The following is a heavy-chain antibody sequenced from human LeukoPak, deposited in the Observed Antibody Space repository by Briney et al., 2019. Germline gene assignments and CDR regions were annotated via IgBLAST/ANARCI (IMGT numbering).Heavy chain of an antibody. CDR3: ARLFLY. Sequence: SETLSLTCTVSGGSISGSSYYWGWIRQPPGKGLEWIGSIYYSGSTYYNPSLKSRVTISVDTSKNQFSLKLSPVTAADTAVYYCARLFLYWGQGTLVTVSS. CDR2: IYYSGST. CDR1: GGSISGSSYY. V-gene: IGHV4-39*01. D-gene: IGHD2/OR15-2a*01. J-gene: IGHJ4*02.